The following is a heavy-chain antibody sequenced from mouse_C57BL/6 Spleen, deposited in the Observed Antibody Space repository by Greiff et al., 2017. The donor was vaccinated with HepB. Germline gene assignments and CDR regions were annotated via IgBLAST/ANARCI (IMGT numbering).Heavy chain of an antibody. D-gene: IGHD1-1*01. CDR3: ARADGSSGFAY. V-gene: IGHV1-52*01. CDR1: GYTFTSYW. CDR2: IDPSDSET. J-gene: IGHJ3*01. Sequence: QVQLQQPGAELVRPGSSVKLSCKASGYTFTSYWMHWVKQRPIQGLEWIGNIDPSDSETHYNQKFKDKATLTVDKSSSTAYMQLSSLTSEDSAVYYCARADGSSGFAYWGQGTLVTVSA.